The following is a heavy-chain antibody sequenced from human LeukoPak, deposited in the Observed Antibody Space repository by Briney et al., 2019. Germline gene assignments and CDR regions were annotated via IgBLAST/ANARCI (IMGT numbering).Heavy chain of an antibody. Sequence: GESLKISCKGSGYSFTSYWIGWVRQMPGKGLEWMGIIYPGDSDTRYSPSFQGQVTISADKSISTAYLQWSSLKASDTAVYYCARLGGPRYSSSWLPDYWGQGTLVTVSS. CDR3: ARLGGPRYSSSWLPDY. D-gene: IGHD6-13*01. CDR2: IYPGDSDT. J-gene: IGHJ4*02. V-gene: IGHV5-51*01. CDR1: GYSFTSYW.